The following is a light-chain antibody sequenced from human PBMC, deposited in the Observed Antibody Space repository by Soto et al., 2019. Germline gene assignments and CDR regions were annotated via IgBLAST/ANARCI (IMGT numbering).Light chain of an antibody. CDR2: AAS. CDR3: QQYNSYS. J-gene: IGKJ1*01. CDR1: QGIRND. Sequence: AIQVTQSPSSLSASVGDRVTITCRASQGIRNDLSWYQQKPGKAPKLLIYAASSLQSGVPSRFSGSGSGTDFTLTISSLQPDDFATYYCQQYNSYSFGQGTKVDIK. V-gene: IGKV1-6*02.